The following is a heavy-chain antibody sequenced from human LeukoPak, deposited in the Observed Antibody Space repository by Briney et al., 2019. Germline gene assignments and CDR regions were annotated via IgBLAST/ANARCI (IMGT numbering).Heavy chain of an antibody. Sequence: GGSLRLSCAASGFTFSSYAMSWVRQAPGKGLEWVSAISGSGGSTYYADSVKGRFTISRDNSKNTLYLQMDSLRAEDAAVYYCAKVGHSSSLDYWGQGTLVTVSS. CDR1: GFTFSSYA. D-gene: IGHD6-13*01. CDR2: ISGSGGST. CDR3: AKVGHSSSLDY. J-gene: IGHJ4*02. V-gene: IGHV3-23*01.